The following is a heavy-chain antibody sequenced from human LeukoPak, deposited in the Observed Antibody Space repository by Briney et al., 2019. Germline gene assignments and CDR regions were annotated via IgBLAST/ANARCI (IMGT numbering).Heavy chain of an antibody. Sequence: GGSLRLSCAASGFTFSSYAMSWVRQAPGKGLEWGSAISGSGGSTYYADSVKGRFTISRDNSKNTLFLQMNSLRAEDTAVYYCAKAMGSGSYSPFDPWGQGTLVTVSS. CDR1: GFTFSSYA. CDR2: ISGSGGST. V-gene: IGHV3-23*01. D-gene: IGHD3-10*01. J-gene: IGHJ5*02. CDR3: AKAMGSGSYSPFDP.